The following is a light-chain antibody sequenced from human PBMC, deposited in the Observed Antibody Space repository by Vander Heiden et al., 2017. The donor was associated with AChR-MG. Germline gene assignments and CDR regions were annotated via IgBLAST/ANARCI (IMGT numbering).Light chain of an antibody. CDR2: VNS. J-gene: IGLJ3*02. CDR3: QSYDSSMSGSGV. Sequence: QSVLTQPPSVSGAPGQRVTISCTGSSSNIGAGYDVHWYQQLPGTAPKLLIFVNSNRPSGVPDRFSGSKSGTSASPAITGLQAEDEADYYCQSYDSSMSGSGVFGGGTKLTVL. V-gene: IGLV1-40*01. CDR1: SSNIGAGYD.